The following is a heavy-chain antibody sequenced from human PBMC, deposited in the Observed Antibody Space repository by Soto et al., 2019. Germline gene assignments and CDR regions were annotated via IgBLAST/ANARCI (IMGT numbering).Heavy chain of an antibody. Sequence: ASVKVSCKASGDTFTSYAMHWVRQAPGQRLEWMGWINAGNGNTKYSQKFQGRVTITRDTSASTAYMELSSLRSEDTAVYYCARDLNIAVAGTCDYWGQGTLVTVSS. D-gene: IGHD6-19*01. CDR2: INAGNGNT. CDR3: ARDLNIAVAGTCDY. V-gene: IGHV1-3*01. CDR1: GDTFTSYA. J-gene: IGHJ4*02.